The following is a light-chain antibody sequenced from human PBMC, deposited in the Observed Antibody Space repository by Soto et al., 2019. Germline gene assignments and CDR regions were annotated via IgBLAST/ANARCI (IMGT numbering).Light chain of an antibody. Sequence: DIVLTQSPDSLAVSLGERATINCKSSQSVLYSSNNKNYLAWYQQKPGQPPKLLIYWASTRESGVPDRFSGSGSGTDFTLTISSLQAXXVXVXYXQXXYSTPYTFGQGTKLEIK. J-gene: IGKJ2*01. CDR3: QXXYSTPYT. CDR2: WAS. CDR1: QSVLYSSNNKNY. V-gene: IGKV4-1*01.